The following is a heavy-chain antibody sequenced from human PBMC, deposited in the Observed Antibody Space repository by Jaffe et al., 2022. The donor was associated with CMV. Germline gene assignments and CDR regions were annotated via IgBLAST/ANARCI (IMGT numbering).Heavy chain of an antibody. CDR1: TGSISSTTHY. CDR3: ARGKSGVDDLDI. J-gene: IGHJ3*02. V-gene: IGHV4-39*01. Sequence: QLQLQESGPGLVKPSETLSLTCTVSTGSISSTTHYWVWIRQPPGKGLEWIGCIFSSGTTFYNPSLSSRVTISVDPSRNQFSLEVTSVTAADMAVYYCARGKSGVDDLDIWGLGTMVTVSS. CDR2: IFSSGTT. D-gene: IGHD3-3*01.